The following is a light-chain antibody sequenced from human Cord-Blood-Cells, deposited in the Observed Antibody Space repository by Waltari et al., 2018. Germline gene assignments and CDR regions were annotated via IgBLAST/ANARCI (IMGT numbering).Light chain of an antibody. CDR1: QSISSY. CDR2: AAS. CDR3: QQSYSTLYS. V-gene: IGKV1-39*01. J-gene: IGKJ2*03. Sequence: DIQMTQSPSSLSASVGDRVTITCRASQSISSYLNWYQQKPGKAPKHLIYAASSLQSGVPSRFSGSGSGTDFTLTISSLQPEEFATYYCQQSYSTLYSFGQGTKLEIK.